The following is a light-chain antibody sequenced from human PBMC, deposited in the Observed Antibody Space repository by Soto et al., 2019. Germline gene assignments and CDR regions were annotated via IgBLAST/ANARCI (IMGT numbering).Light chain of an antibody. Sequence: QSALTQPASVSGSPGQSITISCTGTSSDVGVYNYVSWYQQHPGKAPKLMIYDVSNRPSGVSNRFSGSKSGNTASLTISGLQAEDEADYYCSSYTSSGTEVFGGGTKLTVL. V-gene: IGLV2-14*01. CDR3: SSYTSSGTEV. CDR1: SSDVGVYNY. J-gene: IGLJ2*01. CDR2: DVS.